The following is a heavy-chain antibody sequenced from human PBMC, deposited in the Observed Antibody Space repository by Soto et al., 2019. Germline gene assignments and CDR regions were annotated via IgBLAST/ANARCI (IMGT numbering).Heavy chain of an antibody. J-gene: IGHJ4*02. CDR1: GGSISSYY. V-gene: IGHV4-59*01. CDR2: IYYSGST. D-gene: IGHD3-9*01. CDR3: GISVRYYDILTGYSTYYFDY. Sequence: PSETLSLTCTVSGGSISSYYWSWIRQPPGKGLGWIGYIYYSGSTNYNPSLKSRVTISVDTSKNQFSLKLSSVTAADTAVYYCGISVRYYDILTGYSTYYFDYWGQGTLVTVSS.